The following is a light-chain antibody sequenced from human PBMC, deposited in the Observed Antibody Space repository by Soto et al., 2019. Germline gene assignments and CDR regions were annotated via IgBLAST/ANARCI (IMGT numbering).Light chain of an antibody. V-gene: IGKV1-5*01. J-gene: IGKJ3*01. CDR3: QHYDSYPFT. CDR1: QNVNHW. Sequence: DIQMTQSPSTLSASLGDRVTIACRATQNVNHWLAWYQQKPGTAPKLLIYDASTLESGVPSRFSGSGSGTEFTLTISSLQPDDFATYYCQHYDSYPFTFGPGTKVDIK. CDR2: DAS.